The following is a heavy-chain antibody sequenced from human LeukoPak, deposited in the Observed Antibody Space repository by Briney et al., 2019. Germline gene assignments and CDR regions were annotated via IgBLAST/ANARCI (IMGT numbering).Heavy chain of an antibody. V-gene: IGHV3-49*04. CDR3: TSTAPPSYYDFWSGYYGHVDY. CDR1: GFTFSSYG. CDR2: IRSKAYGGTT. J-gene: IGHJ4*02. Sequence: GGSLRLSCAASGFTFSSYGMHWVRQAPGKGLEWVGFIRSKAYGGTTEYAASVKGRFTISRDDSKSIAYLQMNSLKTEDTAVYYCTSTAPPSYYDFWSGYYGHVDYWGQGTLVTVSS. D-gene: IGHD3-3*01.